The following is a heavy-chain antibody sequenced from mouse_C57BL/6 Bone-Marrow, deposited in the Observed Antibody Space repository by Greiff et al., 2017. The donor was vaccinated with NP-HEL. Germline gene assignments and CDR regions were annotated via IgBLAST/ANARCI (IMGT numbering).Heavy chain of an antibody. Sequence: QVQLQQPGAELVKPGASVKLSCKASGYTFTSYWMHWVKQRPVHGLEWIGAIDPETGGTAYNQKFKGKAILTADKSSSTAYMELRSLTSEDSAAYYCTRDGYYERVDYWGQGTTLTVSS. J-gene: IGHJ2*01. CDR2: IDPETGGT. CDR3: TRDGYYERVDY. D-gene: IGHD2-3*01. V-gene: IGHV1-15*01. CDR1: GYTFTSYW.